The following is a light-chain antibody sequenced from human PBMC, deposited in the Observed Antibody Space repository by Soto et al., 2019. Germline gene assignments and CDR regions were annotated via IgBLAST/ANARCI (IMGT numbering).Light chain of an antibody. CDR3: QLYNKLPFMYT. CDR1: QSVSSN. CDR2: GAS. V-gene: IGKV3-15*01. J-gene: IGKJ2*01. Sequence: EIVMTQSPATLSVSPGERATLSCRASQSVSSNLAWYQQKPGQAPRLLIYGASTRATGIPARFSGSGSGTEFTLTISSLQSEEFAVYYCQLYNKLPFMYTFGQGTKLEIK.